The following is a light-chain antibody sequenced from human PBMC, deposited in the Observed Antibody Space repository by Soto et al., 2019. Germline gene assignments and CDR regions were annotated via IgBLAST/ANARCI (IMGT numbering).Light chain of an antibody. CDR3: QQGHDWPLT. Sequence: EIVMTQSPATLSVSPGERATLSCRASQSITSELAWYQQKPGQPPRLLVYGASTRATGVPARFTGSGSDSEFTLTINGLQSEDFAVYYCQQGHDWPLTFGQGTRLEI. CDR2: GAS. J-gene: IGKJ2*01. V-gene: IGKV3-15*01. CDR1: QSITSE.